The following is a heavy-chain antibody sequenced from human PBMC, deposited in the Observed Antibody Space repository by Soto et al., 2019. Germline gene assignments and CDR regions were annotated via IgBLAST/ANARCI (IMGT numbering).Heavy chain of an antibody. J-gene: IGHJ4*02. V-gene: IGHV4-30-4*01. CDR2: IYYSGRT. CDR1: AGSINSDAYY. CDR3: ARNRRSWPDCFDC. Sequence: ALSLTFAVSAGSINSDAYYWRGIRQPPGKGLEWIGHIYYSGRTYYSPSLESRLTISLDTSKNQLSLRLSSVNASDTAVYYCARNRRSWPDCFDCWGQGTMVAVSS. D-gene: IGHD1-26*01.